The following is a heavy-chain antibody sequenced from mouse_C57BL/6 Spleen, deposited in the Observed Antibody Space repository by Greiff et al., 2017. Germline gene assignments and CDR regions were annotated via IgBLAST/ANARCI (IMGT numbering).Heavy chain of an antibody. CDR3: ARRGSSGYYYFDY. CDR2: IYPGDGDT. Sequence: QVQLQQSGAELVKPGASVKISCKASGYAFSSYWMNWVKQRPGKGLEWIGQIYPGDGDTNYNGKFKGKATLTADKSSSTAYMQLSSLTSEDSAVYFCARRGSSGYYYFDYWGQGTTLTVSS. J-gene: IGHJ2*01. CDR1: GYAFSSYW. V-gene: IGHV1-80*01. D-gene: IGHD3-2*02.